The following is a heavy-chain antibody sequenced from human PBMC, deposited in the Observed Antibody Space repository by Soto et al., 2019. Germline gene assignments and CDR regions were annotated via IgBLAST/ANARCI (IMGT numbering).Heavy chain of an antibody. Sequence: QVQLVQSGAEVKKPGSSXXXXXXASGGXFSSXXISWVXQAPGQGLEWMGGIIPIFGTANYAQKFQGRVTITADESTSTAYMELSSLRSEDTAVYXCASLDAFDIWGQGTMVTVSS. CDR1: GGXFSSXX. J-gene: IGHJ3*02. V-gene: IGHV1-69*12. CDR2: IIPIFGTA. CDR3: ASLDAFDI.